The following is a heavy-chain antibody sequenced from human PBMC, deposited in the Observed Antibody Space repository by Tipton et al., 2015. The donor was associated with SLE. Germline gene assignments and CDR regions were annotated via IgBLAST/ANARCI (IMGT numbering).Heavy chain of an antibody. CDR2: INHSGST. CDR3: ARGPFLSDRGRSLDY. J-gene: IGHJ4*02. D-gene: IGHD2/OR15-2a*01. Sequence: TLSLTCAASGYSISSGYYWGWIRQPPGKGLEWIGEINHSGSTNYNPSLKSRVTISVDTSKNQFSLKLSSVTAADTAVYYCARGPFLSDRGRSLDYWGQGTLVTVSS. V-gene: IGHV4-38-2*01. CDR1: GYSISSGYY.